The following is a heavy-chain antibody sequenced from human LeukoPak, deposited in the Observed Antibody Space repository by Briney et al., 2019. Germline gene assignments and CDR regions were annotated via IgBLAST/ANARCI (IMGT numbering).Heavy chain of an antibody. CDR1: GGSISPYY. V-gene: IGHV4-59*01. Sequence: PSETLSLPCTVSGGSISPYYWSWIRLPPGKGLEWIGYIYYSGSTNYNPSLKSRVTMSVDTSKNQFSLRLSSVTAADTAVYYCARHDSTGYYHWGQGTLVTVSS. D-gene: IGHD3-22*01. J-gene: IGHJ5*02. CDR3: ARHDSTGYYH. CDR2: IYYSGST.